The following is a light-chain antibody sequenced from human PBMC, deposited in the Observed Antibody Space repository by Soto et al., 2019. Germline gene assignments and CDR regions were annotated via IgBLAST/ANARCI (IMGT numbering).Light chain of an antibody. J-gene: IGKJ3*01. CDR1: QSVSSSY. CDR3: QQYGSSPFT. Sequence: EIVLTQSPGTLSLSPCERATLSCRASQSVSSSYLAWYQQKPGQAPRLLIYGASSRATGIPDRFSGSGSGTDFTLTISRLEPEDFAVYYCQQYGSSPFTFGPGTKVDIK. V-gene: IGKV3-20*01. CDR2: GAS.